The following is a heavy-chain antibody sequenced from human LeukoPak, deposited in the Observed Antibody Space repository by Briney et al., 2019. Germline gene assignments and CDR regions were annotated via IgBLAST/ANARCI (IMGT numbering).Heavy chain of an antibody. CDR1: GYSFTSYW. V-gene: IGHV5-51*01. CDR3: ACRDLTSTWSFP. CDR2: IYPGDLRV. J-gene: IGHJ5*02. Sequence: GESLKISCQGFGYSFTSYWIGRVRQMPGKGMEWMGVIYPGDLRVRYNPSFQGQVTISVDKSINTAYLQWVSLRASDSAMYYCACRDLTSTWSFPWGQGTLVTVSS. D-gene: IGHD6-13*01.